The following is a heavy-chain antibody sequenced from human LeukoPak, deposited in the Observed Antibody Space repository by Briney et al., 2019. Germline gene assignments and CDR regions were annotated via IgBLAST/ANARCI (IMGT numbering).Heavy chain of an antibody. V-gene: IGHV3-23*01. CDR1: GFTFSSYA. J-gene: IGHJ4*02. CDR3: AKVQTPYCSSTSCYNFDY. Sequence: GGSLRLSCAASGFTFSSYAMTWVRQAPGKGLEWVSAISGSGNSTYYADSVKGRFTISRDNSKNTLYLQINSLRAEDTAVYYCAKVQTPYCSSTSCYNFDYWGQGTLVTVSS. D-gene: IGHD2-2*02. CDR2: ISGSGNST.